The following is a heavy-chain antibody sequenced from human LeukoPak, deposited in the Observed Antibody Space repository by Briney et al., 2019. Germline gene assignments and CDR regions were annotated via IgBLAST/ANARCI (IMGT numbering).Heavy chain of an antibody. J-gene: IGHJ4*02. CDR3: ARGYSPTMRTTGNDY. D-gene: IGHD1-1*01. CDR1: GGTFSSYA. CDR2: MNPKTGNT. Sequence: ASVKVSCKASGGTFSSYAISWVRQATGQGLEWMGWMNPKTGNTGYAQKFQGRVTMTRDTSINTAYLELYSLRSEDTAVYYCARGYSPTMRTTGNDYWGQGTLVTVSS. V-gene: IGHV1-8*02.